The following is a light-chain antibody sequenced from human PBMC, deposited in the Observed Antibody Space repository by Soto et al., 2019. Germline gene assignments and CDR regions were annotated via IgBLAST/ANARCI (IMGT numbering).Light chain of an antibody. J-gene: IGKJ5*01. CDR1: QGIANY. V-gene: IGKV3D-11*01. Sequence: EIVLTQSPATLSLSPGERATLSCRASQGIANYLACYQQKPGQAPRLLIFDASNRATGIPARFSGSGPGTDFTLTISTLEPEDFAVYYCQQRSNWPTFGQGTRLEIK. CDR3: QQRSNWPT. CDR2: DAS.